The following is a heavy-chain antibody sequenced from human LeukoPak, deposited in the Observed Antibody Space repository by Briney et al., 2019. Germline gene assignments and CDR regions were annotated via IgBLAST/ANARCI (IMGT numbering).Heavy chain of an antibody. CDR2: FDGRGGTI. Sequence: PGGSLRLSCAASGFTFSSYAMSWVRQAPGRGLEWVSSFDGRGGTIYYADSVKGRFTTSRDNSKHTVYLQMNSLRAEDTAVYFCAKEKDGSGSYVFGYGGQGTLVTVSS. J-gene: IGHJ4*02. D-gene: IGHD3-10*01. CDR3: AKEKDGSGSYVFGY. CDR1: GFTFSSYA. V-gene: IGHV3-23*01.